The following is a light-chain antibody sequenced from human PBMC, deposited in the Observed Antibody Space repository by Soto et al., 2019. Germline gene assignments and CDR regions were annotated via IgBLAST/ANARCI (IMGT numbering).Light chain of an antibody. Sequence: EIVLTQSPGTLSLSPGERATLSCRASQSVISTYLAWYQQKPGQTPRLLIYGASSRATGIPDRFSGSGSGTDFTLTISRLEPEDFAVYYCQQYGSSPITFGQGTRLEIK. V-gene: IGKV3-20*01. CDR2: GAS. CDR1: QSVISTY. CDR3: QQYGSSPIT. J-gene: IGKJ5*01.